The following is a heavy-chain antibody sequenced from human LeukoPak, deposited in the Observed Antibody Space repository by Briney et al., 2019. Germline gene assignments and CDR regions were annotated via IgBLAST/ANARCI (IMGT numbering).Heavy chain of an antibody. CDR2: IYDSGCT. V-gene: IGHV4-59*08. D-gene: IGHD1-1*01. Sequence: PSETLSLTCTVSGGSISDFYWSWIRQPPGKGLEWIAYIYDSGCTNYNPSLKSRVTISRDTSKNRFSLKLSSVTAADTAVYYCARHVERTGYFDYWGQGTLVTVSS. CDR3: ARHVERTGYFDY. CDR1: GGSISDFY. J-gene: IGHJ4*02.